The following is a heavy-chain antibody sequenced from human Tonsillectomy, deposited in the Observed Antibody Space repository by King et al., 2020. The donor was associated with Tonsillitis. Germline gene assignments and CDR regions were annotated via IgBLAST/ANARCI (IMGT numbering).Heavy chain of an antibody. CDR2: INPNIGVT. Sequence: QLVQSGAEVKKPGASVKVSCKASGYSFTGYYMHWVRQAPGQGLEWMGWINPNIGVTDYAQKFQGRVTMTRDTSISTAYMELTRLRSDCTAVYYCAREGDAFDIWGQGTRVTVSS. CDR1: GYSFTGYY. V-gene: IGHV1-2*02. CDR3: AREGDAFDI. J-gene: IGHJ3*02.